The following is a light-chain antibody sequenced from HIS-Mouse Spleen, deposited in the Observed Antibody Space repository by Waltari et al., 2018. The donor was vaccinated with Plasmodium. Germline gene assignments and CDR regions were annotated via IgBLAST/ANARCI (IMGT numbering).Light chain of an antibody. CDR2: QDS. Sequence: SYELTQPPSASVSPGQTASITCSGDNLGDKYACWYQQKPGQSPVLVIYQDSKRPSGIPERFSGSNSGNTATLTISGTQAMDEADYYCQAWDSSTAVVFGGGTKLTVL. CDR1: NLGDKY. V-gene: IGLV3-1*01. J-gene: IGLJ2*01. CDR3: QAWDSSTAVV.